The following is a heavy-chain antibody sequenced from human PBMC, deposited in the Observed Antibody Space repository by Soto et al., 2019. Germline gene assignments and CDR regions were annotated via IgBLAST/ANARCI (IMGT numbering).Heavy chain of an antibody. CDR3: ARDRSIAARREYYYYYGMDV. J-gene: IGHJ6*02. V-gene: IGHV4-61*01. D-gene: IGHD6-6*01. CDR1: AAAVSSGSYY. CDR2: IYYSGST. Sequence: EPLTLNCTCSAAAVSSGSYYWRWIQQPPGEGVDWIGYIYYSGSTNYNPSLKSRVTISVDTSKNQFSLKLSSVTAADTAVYYCARDRSIAARREYYYYYGMDVWGQGTTVTVSS.